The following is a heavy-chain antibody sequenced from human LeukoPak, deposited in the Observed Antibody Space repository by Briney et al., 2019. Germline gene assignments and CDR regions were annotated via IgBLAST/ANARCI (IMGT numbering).Heavy chain of an antibody. D-gene: IGHD3-22*01. J-gene: IGHJ4*02. CDR2: IYYSGST. CDR1: GGSISSSSYY. V-gene: IGHV4-39*02. CDR3: ARDDYYDSSGYYGIDY. Sequence: SETLSLTCTVSGGSISSSSYYWGWIRQPPGKGLEWIGSIYYSGSTYYNPSLKSRVTISVDTSKSQFSLKLSSVTAADTAVYYCARDDYYDSSGYYGIDYWGQGTLVTVSS.